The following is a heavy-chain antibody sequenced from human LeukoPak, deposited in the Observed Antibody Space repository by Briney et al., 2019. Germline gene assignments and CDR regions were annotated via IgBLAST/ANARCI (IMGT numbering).Heavy chain of an antibody. Sequence: GGSLRLSCAASGFTFSHYAIHWVRQAPGKGLEWVAVIWYDGSQKFHADSVKGRFAISRDNSKNILYLQMDSLRAEDTAVYYCAKGGKYYDILTGYPFDDWCQGTLVTVSS. CDR3: AKGGKYYDILTGYPFDD. CDR1: GFTFSHYA. V-gene: IGHV3-33*06. CDR2: IWYDGSQK. J-gene: IGHJ4*02. D-gene: IGHD3-9*01.